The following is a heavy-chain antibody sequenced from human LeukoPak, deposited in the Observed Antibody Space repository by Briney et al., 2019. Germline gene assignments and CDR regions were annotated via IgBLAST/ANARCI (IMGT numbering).Heavy chain of an antibody. V-gene: IGHV4-59*01. J-gene: IGHJ6*02. CDR1: GCSISSYY. CDR3: ARERGYYYGSSGTYVPYYYYGMDV. D-gene: IGHD3-22*01. CDR2: IYYSGST. Sequence: PSETLSLTCTVSGCSISSYYWSWIRQPPGKGLEWIGYIYYSGSTNYNPSLKSRVTISVDTSKNQFSLKLSSVTAADTAVYYCARERGYYYGSSGTYVPYYYYGMDVWGQGTTVTVSS.